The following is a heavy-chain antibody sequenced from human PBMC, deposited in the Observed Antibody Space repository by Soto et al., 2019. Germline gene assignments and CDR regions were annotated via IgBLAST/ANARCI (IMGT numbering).Heavy chain of an antibody. Sequence: GASVKVSCKASCYTFNTYGITWVRQAPGQGLEWMGWINPYNGNTNYAQKLQGRLSMTTDTSTTTAYMELRSLKSDDTAIYYCAREEPPGHFYYGMDVWGQGTTVTVSS. CDR3: AREEPPGHFYYGMDV. CDR1: CYTFNTYG. CDR2: INPYNGNT. D-gene: IGHD1-26*01. V-gene: IGHV1-18*01. J-gene: IGHJ6*02.